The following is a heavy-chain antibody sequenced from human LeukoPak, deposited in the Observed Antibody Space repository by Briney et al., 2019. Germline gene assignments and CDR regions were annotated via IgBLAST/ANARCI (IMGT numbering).Heavy chain of an antibody. Sequence: KHGESLKISCQGSGYSFINHWIGWVRQMPGKGLEWMAIIYPGNSDTTYSPSLQGQVTISADKSISTAYLQWSSLRASDTAIYYCARLRGYHSSGWALDFWGQGTLVTVSS. V-gene: IGHV5-51*01. CDR1: GYSFINHW. J-gene: IGHJ4*02. CDR3: ARLRGYHSSGWALDF. D-gene: IGHD6-19*01. CDR2: IYPGNSDT.